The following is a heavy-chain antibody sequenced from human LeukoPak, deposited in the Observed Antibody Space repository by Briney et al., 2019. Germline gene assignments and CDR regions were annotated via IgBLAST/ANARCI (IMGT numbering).Heavy chain of an antibody. CDR3: ARLLLSGRDAFDI. CDR1: GGSISSSSYY. CDR2: IYYSGRT. Sequence: PWETLSLTCTLCGGSISSSSYYWGWIRPPPGTGLVWIGSIYYSGRTYHNPSLKSRVTISVDTSKNQFSLKLSSVTAADTAVYHCARLLLSGRDAFDIWGQGTMVTVSS. J-gene: IGHJ3*02. D-gene: IGHD1-26*01. V-gene: IGHV4-39*01.